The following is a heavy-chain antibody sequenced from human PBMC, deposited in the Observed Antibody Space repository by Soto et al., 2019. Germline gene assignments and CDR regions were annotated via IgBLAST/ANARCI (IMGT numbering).Heavy chain of an antibody. CDR3: ARDKGASGCSSITCSHSDY. V-gene: IGHV3-33*01. D-gene: IGHD2-2*01. Sequence: QVQLVESGGGVVHSGGSLRLSCAASGFTFNTYGFHWVLQGPGKGLEWLSVIWYDGNKKDYADSVKGRFTISRDDSKNTIYLQMNSLTAEDTAVYYCARDKGASGCSSITCSHSDYWGQGALVTVSS. CDR1: GFTFNTYG. J-gene: IGHJ4*02. CDR2: IWYDGNKK.